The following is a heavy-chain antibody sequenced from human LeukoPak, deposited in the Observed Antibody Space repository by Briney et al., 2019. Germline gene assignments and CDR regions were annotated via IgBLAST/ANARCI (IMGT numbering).Heavy chain of an antibody. Sequence: KTSETLSLTCAVYGGSFSGYYWSWVRQPPGKGLEWIGEINHSGSTNYNPSLKSRVTISVDTSKNQFSLKLSSVTAADTAVYYCARILDYGDYRQPIDYWGQGTLVTVSS. CDR3: ARILDYGDYRQPIDY. J-gene: IGHJ4*02. D-gene: IGHD4-17*01. V-gene: IGHV4-34*01. CDR1: GGSFSGYY. CDR2: INHSGST.